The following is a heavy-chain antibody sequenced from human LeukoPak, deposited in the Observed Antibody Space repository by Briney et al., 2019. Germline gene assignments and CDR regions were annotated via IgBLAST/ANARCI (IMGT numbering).Heavy chain of an antibody. V-gene: IGHV1-18*01. CDR2: ISGYDGST. J-gene: IGHJ5*02. CDR3: ARDPSNSVGWMTWFDP. Sequence: GASVKVSCKASGGTFSSYAISWVRQAPGQGLEWMGWISGYDGSTNYAQKLQGRVTMTTDTSTSTAYMELRNLRSDDTAVYYCARDPSNSVGWMTWFDPWGQGTLVTVSS. CDR1: GGTFSSYA. D-gene: IGHD6-19*01.